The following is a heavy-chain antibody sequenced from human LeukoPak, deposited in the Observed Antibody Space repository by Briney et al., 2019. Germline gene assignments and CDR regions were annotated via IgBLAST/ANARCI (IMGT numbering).Heavy chain of an antibody. D-gene: IGHD6-13*01. V-gene: IGHV3-23*01. J-gene: IGHJ4*02. Sequence: GGSLRLSCAASGYTLSRYAMTWVPDAPGKGLEWVSAICASGGSTYYADSVKGRVNISRNNSKNKLYLQMNSPRAEDTAVYYCAKVISSSCGIGGYWGQGTLVTVSS. CDR1: GYTLSRYA. CDR3: AKVISSSCGIGGY. CDR2: ICASGGST.